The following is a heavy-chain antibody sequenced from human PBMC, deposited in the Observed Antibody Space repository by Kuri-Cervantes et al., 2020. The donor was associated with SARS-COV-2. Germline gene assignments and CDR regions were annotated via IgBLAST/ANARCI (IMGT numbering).Heavy chain of an antibody. CDR2: IYYSGST. CDR1: GGSISSSSYY. D-gene: IGHD5/OR15-5a*01. J-gene: IGHJ3*01. V-gene: IGHV4-39*07. Sequence: SETLSLTCTVSGGSISSSSYYWGWIRQPPGKGLEWIGSIYYSGSTYYNPSLKSRAAISFDTSKNQFSPRLNSVTAADTAVYYCARRGVGVYQGTFDVWGQGTMVTVSS. CDR3: ARRGVGVYQGTFDV.